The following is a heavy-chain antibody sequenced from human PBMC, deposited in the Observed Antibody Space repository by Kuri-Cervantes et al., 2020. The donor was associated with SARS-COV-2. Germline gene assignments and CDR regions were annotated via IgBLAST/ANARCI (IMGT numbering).Heavy chain of an antibody. J-gene: IGHJ6*03. CDR3: AREGYCSSTSSSRGYYYYYMDV. CDR2: INWNGGST. V-gene: IGHV3-20*04. Sequence: GGSLRLSCAASGFTFDDYGMSWVRQAPGKGLEWVSGINWNGGSTGYADSVKGRFTISRDNAKNSLYLQMNSPRAEDTAVYYCAREGYCSSTSSSRGYYYYYMDVWGKGTTVTVSS. CDR1: GFTFDDYG. D-gene: IGHD2-2*01.